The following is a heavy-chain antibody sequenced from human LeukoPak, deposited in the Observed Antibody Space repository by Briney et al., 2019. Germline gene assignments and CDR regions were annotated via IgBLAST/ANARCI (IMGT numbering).Heavy chain of an antibody. CDR1: GGSLSSGGYY. CDR3: AAFRGSYDILTGYSGDDAFDI. D-gene: IGHD3-9*01. J-gene: IGHJ3*02. V-gene: IGHV4-31*03. CDR2: IYYSGST. Sequence: SETPSLTCTVSGGSLSSGGYYWSWVRQHPGKGLEWIGYIYYSGSTYYNPSLKSRVTISVDTSKNQFSLKLSSVTGADTAVYYCAAFRGSYDILTGYSGDDAFDIWGQGTMVTVSS.